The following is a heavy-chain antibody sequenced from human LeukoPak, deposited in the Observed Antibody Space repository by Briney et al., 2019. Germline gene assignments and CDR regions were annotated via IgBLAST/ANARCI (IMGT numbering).Heavy chain of an antibody. D-gene: IGHD6-13*01. Sequence: SETLSLTCTVSGGSISSYYWSWIRQPAGKGLEWIGRIYSTGSTNYNPSLKSRVTMSVETSKNQFSLRLRSVTAADTAVYYCARQIASAGTAGFDFCGQGDLFTVSS. J-gene: IGHJ4*02. V-gene: IGHV4-4*07. CDR2: IYSTGST. CDR3: ARQIASAGTAGFDF. CDR1: GGSISSYY.